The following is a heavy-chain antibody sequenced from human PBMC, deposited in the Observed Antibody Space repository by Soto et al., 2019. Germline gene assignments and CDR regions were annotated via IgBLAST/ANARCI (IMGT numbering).Heavy chain of an antibody. CDR3: ARALFRDFVWFDP. Sequence: QVQLQESGPGLVKPSETLSLTCTVSGGSVSSGSYYWSWIRQPPGKGLEWIGYIYYSGSTNYNPSLKRRVTISVDTYKNQCSLKMSSVTAADTAVYYFARALFRDFVWFDPWGQGTLVTVSS. CDR2: IYYSGST. V-gene: IGHV4-61*01. CDR1: GGSVSSGSYY. D-gene: IGHD2-15*01. J-gene: IGHJ5*02.